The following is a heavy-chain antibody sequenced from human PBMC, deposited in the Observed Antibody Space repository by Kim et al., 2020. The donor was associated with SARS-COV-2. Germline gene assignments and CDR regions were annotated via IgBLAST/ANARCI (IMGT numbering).Heavy chain of an antibody. Sequence: STNYNPSLKSRVTISVDTSKNQFSLKLGSVTAADTAVYYCARDEVGATDYWGQGTLVTVSS. D-gene: IGHD1-26*01. CDR3: ARDEVGATDY. CDR2: ST. J-gene: IGHJ4*02. V-gene: IGHV4-59*01.